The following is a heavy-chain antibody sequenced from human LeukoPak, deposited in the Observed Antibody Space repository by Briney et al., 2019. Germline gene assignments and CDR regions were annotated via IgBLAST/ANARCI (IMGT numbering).Heavy chain of an antibody. D-gene: IGHD5-12*01. V-gene: IGHV4-59*08. CDR3: ASSIVATITSFDY. CDR1: GGSISNYY. Sequence: SETLSLTCTVSGGSISNYYWSWIRQSPGKGLEWIGYIYYSGSATYNPSLKSRVNISVDTSKNQFSLKLTSVTAADTAVYYCASSIVATITSFDYWGQGTLVTVSS. J-gene: IGHJ4*02. CDR2: IYYSGSA.